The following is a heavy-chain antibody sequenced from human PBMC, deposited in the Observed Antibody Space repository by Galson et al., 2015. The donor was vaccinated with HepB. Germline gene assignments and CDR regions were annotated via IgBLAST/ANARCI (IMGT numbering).Heavy chain of an antibody. CDR3: ARVRRFGELLGYFQH. D-gene: IGHD3-10*01. CDR2: ISYDGSNK. CDR1: GFTFSSYA. V-gene: IGHV3-30*04. J-gene: IGHJ1*01. Sequence: SLRLSCAASGFTFSSYAMHWVRQAPGKGLEWVAVISYDGSNKYYADSVKGRFTISRDNSKNTLYLQMNSLRAEDTAVYYCARVRRFGELLGYFQHWGQGTLVTVSS.